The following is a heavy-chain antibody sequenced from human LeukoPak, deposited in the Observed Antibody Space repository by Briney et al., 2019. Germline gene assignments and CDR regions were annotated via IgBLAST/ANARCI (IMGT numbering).Heavy chain of an antibody. CDR1: GFTFSSYA. D-gene: IGHD2-15*01. V-gene: IGHV3-23*01. Sequence: GGSLRLSCAASGFTFSSYAMSWVGRPPGRGLGWVSAISGSGGSTYYADSVKGRFTISRDNSKNTLYLQMNSLRAEDTAVYYCAKVFWELLTFDYWGQGTLVTVSS. J-gene: IGHJ4*02. CDR3: AKVFWELLTFDY. CDR2: ISGSGGST.